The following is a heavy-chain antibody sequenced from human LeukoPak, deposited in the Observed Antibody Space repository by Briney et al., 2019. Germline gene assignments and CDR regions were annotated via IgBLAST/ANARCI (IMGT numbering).Heavy chain of an antibody. CDR1: GGTFSSYA. V-gene: IGHV1-69*06. D-gene: IGHD3-9*01. J-gene: IGHJ4*02. CDR2: IIPIFGTA. Sequence: SVKVSCKASGGTFSSYAISWVRQAPGQGLEWMGGIIPIFGTANYAQKFQGRVTITADISTSTAYMELSSLRSEDTAVYYCATHYDILTGRFDYWGQGTLVTVSS. CDR3: ATHYDILTGRFDY.